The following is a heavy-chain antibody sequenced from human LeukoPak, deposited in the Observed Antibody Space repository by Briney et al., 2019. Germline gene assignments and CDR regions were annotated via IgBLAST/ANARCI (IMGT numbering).Heavy chain of an antibody. Sequence: GGSLRLSCAASGFTFSSYSMNWVRQAPGKGLEWVSSISSSSSYIYYADSVKGRFTISRDNAKTSLYLQMNGLRAEDTAVYYCARGGLDDILDYWGQGTLVTVSS. CDR2: ISSSSSYI. V-gene: IGHV3-21*01. D-gene: IGHD3-9*01. CDR3: ARGGLDDILDY. J-gene: IGHJ4*02. CDR1: GFTFSSYS.